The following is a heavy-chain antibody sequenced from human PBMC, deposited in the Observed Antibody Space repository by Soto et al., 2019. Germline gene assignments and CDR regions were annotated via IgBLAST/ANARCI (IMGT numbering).Heavy chain of an antibody. D-gene: IGHD6-13*01. V-gene: IGHV3-74*01. CDR3: ARGGSTSWLRALDL. CDR2: IDFDGRGT. Sequence: EVQLVESGGGLVQPGGSLRLSCAVSGFTFSNYYMQWVRQGPGKGLVYVARIDFDGRGTVHVDSVKGRFTISRDNAKNTLYLQMNSLGAEDTGVYYCARGGSTSWLRALDLWGQGTLVTVSS. CDR1: GFTFSNYY. J-gene: IGHJ5*02.